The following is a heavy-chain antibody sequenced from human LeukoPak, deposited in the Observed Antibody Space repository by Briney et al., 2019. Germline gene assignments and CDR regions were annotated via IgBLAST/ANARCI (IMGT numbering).Heavy chain of an antibody. CDR1: GFTFSDYA. D-gene: IGHD2-2*01. J-gene: IGHJ4*02. CDR2: IGGTGGST. V-gene: IGHV3-23*01. Sequence: GGSLRLSCAASGFTFSDYAMSWVRQAPGKGLEWVSLIGGTGGSTYYADSVKGRFTISRDNSKNTLYPQMNSLSAEDTAVYYCAKESWAVPFDYWGQGTLVTVSS. CDR3: AKESWAVPFDY.